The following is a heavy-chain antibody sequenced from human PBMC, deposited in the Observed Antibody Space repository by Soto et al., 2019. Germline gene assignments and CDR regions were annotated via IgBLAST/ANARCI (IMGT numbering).Heavy chain of an antibody. J-gene: IGHJ4*02. V-gene: IGHV3-48*04. CDR3: ARDRIAAAAKGTFYYFDY. CDR1: GFTFSSYS. D-gene: IGHD6-13*01. CDR2: ISSSGSTI. Sequence: GGSLRLSCAASGFTFSSYSMNWVRQAPGKGLEWVSYISSSGSTIYYADSVKGRFTISRDNAKNSLYLQMNSLRAEDTAVYYCARDRIAAAAKGTFYYFDYWGQGTLVTVSS.